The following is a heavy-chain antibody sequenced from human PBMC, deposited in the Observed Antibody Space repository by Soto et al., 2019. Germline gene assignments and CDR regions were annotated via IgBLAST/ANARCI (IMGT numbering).Heavy chain of an antibody. J-gene: IGHJ1*01. V-gene: IGHV4-31*03. CDR2: IYYSGST. CDR3: ARAYMQQLAFEYFQL. Sequence: SETLSLTCTVSGGSISSGGYYWSSIRQHPGKGLEWIGYIYYSGSTYYNPSLKSRVTISVDTSKNQFSLKLSSVTAADTAVYYCARAYMQQLAFEYFQLWGQGTLVTVSS. D-gene: IGHD6-13*01. CDR1: GGSISSGGYY.